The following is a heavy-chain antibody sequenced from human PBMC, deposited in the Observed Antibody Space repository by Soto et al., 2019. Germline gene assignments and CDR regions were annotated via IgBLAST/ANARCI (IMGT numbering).Heavy chain of an antibody. CDR3: AREGKAYCSSTSCYPHPFHDAFDI. CDR2: IYYSGST. Sequence: QVQLQESGPGLVKPSQTLSLTCTVSGGSISSGGYYWSWIRQHPGKGLEWIGYIYYSGSTYYNPSLQGRVTISVDTSKNQFSLKLSSVTAADTAVYYCAREGKAYCSSTSCYPHPFHDAFDIWGQGTMVTVSS. J-gene: IGHJ3*02. V-gene: IGHV4-31*03. CDR1: GGSISSGGYY. D-gene: IGHD2-2*01.